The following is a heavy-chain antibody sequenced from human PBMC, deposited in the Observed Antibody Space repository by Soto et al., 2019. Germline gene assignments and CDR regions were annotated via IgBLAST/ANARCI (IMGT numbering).Heavy chain of an antibody. J-gene: IGHJ4*02. CDR2: IYWDDDK. D-gene: IGHD6-13*01. CDR3: AHLYSSSWVVDY. CDR1: GFSLSTSGVG. Sequence: SGPTLVNPTQTLTLTCTFSGFSLSTSGVGVGWIRQPPGKALEWLALIYWDDDKRYSPSLKSRLTITKDTSKNQVVLTMTNMDXMEIPAYSSAHLYSSSWVVDYWGQGPLVTVSS. V-gene: IGHV2-5*02.